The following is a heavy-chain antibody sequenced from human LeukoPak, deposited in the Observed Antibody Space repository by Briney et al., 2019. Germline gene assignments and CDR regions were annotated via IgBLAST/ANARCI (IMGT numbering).Heavy chain of an antibody. CDR3: ARDGYNWRKSWDDAFDI. CDR1: GGTFSSYA. V-gene: IGHV1-69*05. CDR2: IIPIFGTA. Sequence: ASVKVSCKASGGTFSSYAISWVRQAPGQGLEWMGGIIPIFGTANYAQKFQGRVTITTDESTSTAYMELSSLRSEDTAVYYCARDGYNWRKSWDDAFDIWGQGTMVTVSS. D-gene: IGHD1-1*01. J-gene: IGHJ3*02.